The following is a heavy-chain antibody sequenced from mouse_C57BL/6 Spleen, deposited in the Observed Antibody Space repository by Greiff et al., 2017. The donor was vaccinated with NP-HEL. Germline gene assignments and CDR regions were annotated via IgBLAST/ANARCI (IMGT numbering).Heavy chain of an antibody. CDR1: GFTFSDYY. J-gene: IGHJ1*03. D-gene: IGHD6-1*01. CDR3: ARASYGYFDV. Sequence: EVKLMESEGGLVQPGSSMKLSCTASGFTFSDYYMAWVRQVPEKGLEWVANIIYDGNSTYYLDSLKSRFIISRDNAKNILSLQMSSLKSEDTATYYCARASYGYFDVWGTGTTVTVSS. V-gene: IGHV5-16*01. CDR2: IIYDGNST.